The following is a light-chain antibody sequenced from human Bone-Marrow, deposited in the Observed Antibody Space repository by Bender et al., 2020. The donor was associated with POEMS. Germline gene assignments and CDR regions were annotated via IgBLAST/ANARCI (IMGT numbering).Light chain of an antibody. Sequence: QSALTQPASVSGSPGQSITVSCTGTSSDVGSYNLVSWYQQHPGKAPKLMIYEGDKRPSGVSDRFSGSKSGSTASLTISGLQAEDDAVYYCASYTTGYTLVLFGGGTKLTVL. CDR3: ASYTTGYTLVL. CDR2: EGD. CDR1: SSDVGSYNL. V-gene: IGLV2-14*02. J-gene: IGLJ2*01.